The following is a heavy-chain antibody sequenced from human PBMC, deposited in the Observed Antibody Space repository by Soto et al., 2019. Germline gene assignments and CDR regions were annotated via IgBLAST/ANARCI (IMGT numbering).Heavy chain of an antibody. J-gene: IGHJ4*02. V-gene: IGHV3-23*01. CDR3: AKGAIYSLYFEK. Sequence: EEHLLESGGGLVQPGGSLRLSCAASGFTFSSYAMNWGRQAPGKGLEWVSGISRSGDNTYYADSVKGWFTISRDNSKNTLYLQMSSLRVEDTATYYCAKGAIYSLYFEKWGQGSPVTVSA. D-gene: IGHD3-9*01. CDR1: GFTFSSYA. CDR2: ISRSGDNT.